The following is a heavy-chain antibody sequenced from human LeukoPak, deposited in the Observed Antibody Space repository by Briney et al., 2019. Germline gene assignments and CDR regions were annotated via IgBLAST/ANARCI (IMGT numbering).Heavy chain of an antibody. CDR2: IYTSGST. D-gene: IGHD3-3*01. V-gene: IGHV4-4*07. CDR1: GGSISSYY. J-gene: IGHJ4*02. CDR3: ARRGYDFWSGYSHFDY. Sequence: PSETLSLTCTVSGGSISSYYWSWIRQPAGKGLEWIGRIYTSGSTNYNPSLKSRVTMSVDTSKNQFSLKLSSVTAADTAVYYCARRGYDFWSGYSHFDYWGQGTLVTVSS.